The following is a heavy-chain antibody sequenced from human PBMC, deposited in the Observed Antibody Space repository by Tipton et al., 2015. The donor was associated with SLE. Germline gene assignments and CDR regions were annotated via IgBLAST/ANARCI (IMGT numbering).Heavy chain of an antibody. Sequence: QLVQSGAEVKKPGASVKVSCKASGYTFTSYYMHWVRQAPGQGLEWMGIINPSGGSTSYAQKFQGRVTMTRDTSTSTVYMELSSLRSEDTAMYYCARADYDFWSCYAPDGMDVWGQGTTVTVSS. CDR2: INPSGGST. D-gene: IGHD3-3*01. CDR1: GYTFTSYY. J-gene: IGHJ6*02. CDR3: ARADYDFWSCYAPDGMDV. V-gene: IGHV1-46*01.